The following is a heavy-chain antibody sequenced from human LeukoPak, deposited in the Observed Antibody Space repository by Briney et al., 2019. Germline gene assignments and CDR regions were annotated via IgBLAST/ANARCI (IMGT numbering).Heavy chain of an antibody. Sequence: GGSLRLSCAASGFTFSSYSMNWVRQAPGKGLEWVSYISSSSSTIYYADSVKGRFTISRDNANNSLCLQMNSLRDEDTAVYYCARLVRGVYGMDVWGQGTTVTVSS. CDR2: ISSSSSTI. D-gene: IGHD3-10*01. V-gene: IGHV3-48*02. CDR3: ARLVRGVYGMDV. CDR1: GFTFSSYS. J-gene: IGHJ6*02.